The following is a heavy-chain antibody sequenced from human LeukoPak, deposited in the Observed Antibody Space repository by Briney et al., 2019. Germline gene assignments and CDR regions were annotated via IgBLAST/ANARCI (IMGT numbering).Heavy chain of an antibody. V-gene: IGHV4-38-2*01. CDR2: INHSGST. D-gene: IGHD3-10*01. Sequence: PSETLSLTCAVSGYSISSGYYWGWIRQPPGKGLEWIGEINHSGSTNYNPSLKSRVTISVDTSKNQFSLKLSSVTAADTVVYYCATRSITSSYWGQGTLVTASS. J-gene: IGHJ4*02. CDR3: ATRSITSSY. CDR1: GYSISSGYY.